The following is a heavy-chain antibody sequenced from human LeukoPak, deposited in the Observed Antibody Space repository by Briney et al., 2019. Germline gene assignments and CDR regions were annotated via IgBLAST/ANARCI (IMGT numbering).Heavy chain of an antibody. Sequence: GASVKVSCKASGYTFTSYGISWVRQAPGQGLEWMGWISAYNGNTNYAQKLQGRVTMTTDTSTSTAYMELRSLRSDDTAVYYCARVVASLELRPRSWGGNDYWGQGTLVTVSS. D-gene: IGHD1-7*01. V-gene: IGHV1-18*01. CDR2: ISAYNGNT. J-gene: IGHJ4*02. CDR1: GYTFTSYG. CDR3: ARVVASLELRPRSWGGNDY.